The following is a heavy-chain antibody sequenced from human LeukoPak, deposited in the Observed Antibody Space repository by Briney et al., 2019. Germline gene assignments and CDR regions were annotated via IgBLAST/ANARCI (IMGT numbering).Heavy chain of an antibody. V-gene: IGHV4-61*02. J-gene: IGHJ4*02. CDR1: GGSIISGSYY. Sequence: SETLSLTCTVSGGSIISGSYYWSWIRQPAGKGLEWIGRIYNSGITYYNPSLKSRVIMSVDTSKNQFSLKLSSVTAADTAVYFCARAKFCSSTSCYTPFEYWGQGTLVTVSS. CDR2: IYNSGIT. CDR3: ARAKFCSSTSCYTPFEY. D-gene: IGHD2-2*02.